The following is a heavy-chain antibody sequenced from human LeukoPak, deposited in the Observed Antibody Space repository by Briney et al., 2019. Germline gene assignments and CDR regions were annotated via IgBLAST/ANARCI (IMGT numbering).Heavy chain of an antibody. V-gene: IGHV4-34*01. Sequence: SETLSLTCAVYGGSFSSYYWSWIRQPPGKGLEWIGEINHSGSTNYNPSLKSRVTMSVDKSKNQFSLKLSSVTAADTALYYCANRDYSETSGYYWSWFDPWGQGTLVTVSS. D-gene: IGHD3-22*01. CDR2: INHSGST. J-gene: IGHJ5*02. CDR1: GGSFSSYY. CDR3: ANRDYSETSGYYWSWFDP.